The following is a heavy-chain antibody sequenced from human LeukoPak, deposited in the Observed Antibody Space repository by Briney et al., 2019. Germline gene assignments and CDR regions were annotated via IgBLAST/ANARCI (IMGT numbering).Heavy chain of an antibody. D-gene: IGHD3-10*01. CDR3: ARRSGSGRIYHFDY. J-gene: IGHJ4*02. CDR2: GHYTGNS. Sequence: SETLSLTCTVSGASINPYYWSWIRLPPGKGLEWIGFGHYTGNSNYNPSLKSRVTVSVDTSKNQFSLKMSSVTATDTAVYYCARRSGSGRIYHFDYWGQGTLVTVSS. CDR1: GASINPYY. V-gene: IGHV4-59*08.